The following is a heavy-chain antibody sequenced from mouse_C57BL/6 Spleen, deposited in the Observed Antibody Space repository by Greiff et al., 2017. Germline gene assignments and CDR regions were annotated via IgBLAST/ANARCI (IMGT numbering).Heavy chain of an antibody. CDR1: GYTFTDYE. CDR3: TEVYYEYYESFSY. J-gene: IGHJ3*01. V-gene: IGHV1-15*01. CDR2: IDPETGGT. Sequence: VQGVESGAELVRPGASVTLSCKASGYTFTDYEMHWVKQTPVHGLEWIGAIDPETGGTAYNQKFKGKAILTADKSSSTAYMELRSLTSEDSAVCYLTEVYYEYYESFSYWGHSTLVTVYA. D-gene: IGHD2-4*01.